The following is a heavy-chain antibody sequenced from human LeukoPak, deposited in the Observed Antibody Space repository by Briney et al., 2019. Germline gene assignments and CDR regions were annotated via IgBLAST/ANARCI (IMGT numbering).Heavy chain of an antibody. CDR1: GYSISSGHY. CDR3: GRAQGATDY. D-gene: IGHD1-26*01. CDR2: IYHSGST. V-gene: IGHV4-38-2*01. Sequence: SETLSLACAVSGYSISSGHYWGWIRQPPGKGLEWIGSIYHSGSTYYNPSLKSRVTISVDTSKNQFSLKVNSVTAADTAVYYCGRAQGATDYWGQGTLVTVSS. J-gene: IGHJ4*02.